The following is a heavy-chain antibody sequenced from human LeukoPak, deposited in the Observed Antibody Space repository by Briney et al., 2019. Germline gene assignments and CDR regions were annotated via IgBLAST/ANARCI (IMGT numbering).Heavy chain of an antibody. J-gene: IGHJ5*02. CDR3: AKVGQRGGTKGSVYPFDP. D-gene: IGHD2-15*01. V-gene: IGHV3-23*01. CDR2: ISGSGGST. Sequence: GALRLSCAASGFTFSSYAMSWVRQPPRGGLEWVSAISGSGGSTYYAASVKGRFTISRDNSKNTLYLQMNSLRAEDTAVYYCAKVGQRGGTKGSVYPFDPWGQGTLVTVSS. CDR1: GFTFSSYA.